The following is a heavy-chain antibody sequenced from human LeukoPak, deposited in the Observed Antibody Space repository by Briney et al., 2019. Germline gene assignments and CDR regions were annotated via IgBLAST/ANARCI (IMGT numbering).Heavy chain of an antibody. CDR3: ARESVDDYSNYGEYYYYGMDV. CDR2: INSDGSST. D-gene: IGHD4-11*01. Sequence: GSLRLSCAASGFTFSSYWMHWVRQAPGKGLVWVSRINSDGSSTSYADSVKGRFTISRDNAKNTLYLQMNSLRAEDTAVYYCARESVDDYSNYGEYYYYGMDVRGQGTTVTVSS. V-gene: IGHV3-74*01. J-gene: IGHJ6*02. CDR1: GFTFSSYW.